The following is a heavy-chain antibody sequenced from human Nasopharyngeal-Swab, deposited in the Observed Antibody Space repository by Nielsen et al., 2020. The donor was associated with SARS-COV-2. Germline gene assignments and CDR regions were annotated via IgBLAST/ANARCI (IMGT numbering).Heavy chain of an antibody. CDR2: ISWNSSSI. J-gene: IGHJ4*02. Sequence: GGSLRLSCVASGFTFDDCAMHWVRQAPGKSPQWLSSISWNSSSIMYADSVKGRFTISRDNAKNSLYLQMNSLRAEDTAVYYCARDGEQWLVTFDYWGQGTLVTVSS. V-gene: IGHV3-9*01. CDR1: GFTFDDCA. D-gene: IGHD6-19*01. CDR3: ARDGEQWLVTFDY.